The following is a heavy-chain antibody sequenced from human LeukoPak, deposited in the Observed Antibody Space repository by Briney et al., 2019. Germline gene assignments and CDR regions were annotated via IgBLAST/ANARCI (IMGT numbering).Heavy chain of an antibody. V-gene: IGHV4-59*01. D-gene: IGHD6-19*01. J-gene: IGHJ4*02. CDR2: IYYNGYT. Sequence: SSETLSLTCTVSGGSISSYYWGWIRQPPGKGLEWIGYIYYNGYTKYNPSLKSRVTISVDTSKNQFSLKLSSVTAADTAVYYCARDRGSGWDYWGQGTLVTVSS. CDR3: ARDRGSGWDY. CDR1: GGSISSYY.